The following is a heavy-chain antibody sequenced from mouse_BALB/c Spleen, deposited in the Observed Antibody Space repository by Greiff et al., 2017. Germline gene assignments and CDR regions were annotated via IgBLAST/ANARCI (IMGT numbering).Heavy chain of an antibody. CDR3: TRGLRGLYYFDY. V-gene: IGHV1-69*02. J-gene: IGHJ2*01. CDR1: GYTFTSYW. CDR2: IYPSDSYT. D-gene: IGHD2-2*01. Sequence: VQLQQPGAELVRPGASVKLSCKASGYTFTSYWINWVKQRPGQGLEWIGNIYPSDSYTNYNQKFKDKATLTVDKSSSTAYMQLSSPTSEDSAVYYCTRGLRGLYYFDYWGQGTTLTVSS.